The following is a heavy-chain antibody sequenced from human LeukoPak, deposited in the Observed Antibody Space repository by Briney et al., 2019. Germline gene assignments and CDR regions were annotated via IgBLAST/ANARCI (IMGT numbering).Heavy chain of an antibody. CDR2: ISSSGSTI. CDR3: ATTAGRWLLLGDDY. Sequence: PGGSLRLSCAASGFTFSSYEMNWVRQAPGKGLEWVSYISSSGSTIYYADSVKGRFTISRDNAKNSLYLQMNSLRAEDTAVYYCATTAGRWLLLGDDYWGQGTLVTVSS. J-gene: IGHJ4*02. V-gene: IGHV3-48*03. D-gene: IGHD5-12*01. CDR1: GFTFSSYE.